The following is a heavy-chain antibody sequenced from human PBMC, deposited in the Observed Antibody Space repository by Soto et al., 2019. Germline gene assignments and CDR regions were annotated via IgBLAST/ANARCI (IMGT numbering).Heavy chain of an antibody. D-gene: IGHD6-13*01. CDR1: GFTVSSNY. J-gene: IGHJ4*02. Sequence: GGSLRLSCAASGFTVSSNYMSWVRQAPGKGLEWVSYISSSSSKIYYADSVNGCFSISRDNAKISLVLLMNSLRDYDSAVYYCARTLAAAYFDYWGQGTLVTVSS. V-gene: IGHV3-48*02. CDR2: ISSSSSKI. CDR3: ARTLAAAYFDY.